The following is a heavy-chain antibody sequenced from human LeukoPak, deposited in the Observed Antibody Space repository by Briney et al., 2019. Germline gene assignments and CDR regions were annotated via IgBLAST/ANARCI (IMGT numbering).Heavy chain of an antibody. J-gene: IGHJ3*02. Sequence: SETLSLTCTVSGGSISSYYWSWIRQPPGKGLEWIGYIYYSGSTNYNPSLKSRVTISVDTSKNQFSLKLSSVTAADTAVYYCARIQQLRAFDIWGQGTTVTVSS. CDR1: GGSISSYY. V-gene: IGHV4-59*01. CDR2: IYYSGST. CDR3: ARIQQLRAFDI. D-gene: IGHD6-13*01.